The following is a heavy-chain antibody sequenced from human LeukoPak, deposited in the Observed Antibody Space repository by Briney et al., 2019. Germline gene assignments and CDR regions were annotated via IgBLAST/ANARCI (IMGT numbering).Heavy chain of an antibody. D-gene: IGHD3-3*01. J-gene: IGHJ3*02. CDR3: ARTYDFGIGPPGDAFDN. CDR2: IRGRSDTT. CDR1: GFTFTMFS. Sequence: GGSLRLSCAASGFTFTMFSMNWLRQAPGKGLEWIAFIRGRSDTTYYADSVQGRFTISRDNTEDSVYLQMNSLRVEDTAVYYCARTYDFGIGPPGDAFDNWGQGTLVTVFS. V-gene: IGHV3-48*01.